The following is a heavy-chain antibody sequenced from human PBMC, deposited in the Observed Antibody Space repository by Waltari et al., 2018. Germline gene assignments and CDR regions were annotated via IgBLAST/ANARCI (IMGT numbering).Heavy chain of an antibody. J-gene: IGHJ3*02. CDR2: LSYDGSNK. V-gene: IGHV3-30*18. CDR1: GFTFSSYG. Sequence: QVQLVESGGGVVQPWRSLRLSCAASGFTFSSYGMHWVRQAPGKGMEWVAVLSYDGSNKDYADAVKGRFTISRDNSKNTLYLQMNSLRAEDTAVYYCAKGGRTGTTAAFDIWGQGTMVTVSS. CDR3: AKGGRTGTTAAFDI. D-gene: IGHD1-1*01.